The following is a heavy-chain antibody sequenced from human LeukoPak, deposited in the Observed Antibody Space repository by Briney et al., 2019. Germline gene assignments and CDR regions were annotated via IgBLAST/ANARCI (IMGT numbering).Heavy chain of an antibody. CDR1: GFSFSTYA. Sequence: GGSLRLSCVASGFSFSTYAMNWVRQAPGKGLEWFSYVSSASSHVYYADSVRGRFTISRDNAKNSLYLQMNSLRAEDTAVYYCARDLMRFLEWVNWGQGTLVTVSS. V-gene: IGHV3-21*01. CDR3: ARDLMRFLEWVN. D-gene: IGHD3-3*01. CDR2: VSSASSHV. J-gene: IGHJ4*02.